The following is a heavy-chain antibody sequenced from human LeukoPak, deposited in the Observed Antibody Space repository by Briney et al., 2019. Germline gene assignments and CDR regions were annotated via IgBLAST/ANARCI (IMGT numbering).Heavy chain of an antibody. J-gene: IGHJ4*02. CDR2: IIPIFGTA. Sequence: SVKVSCKASGGTFSSYAISWVRQAPGQGLEWMGGIIPIFGTANYAQKFQGRVTITADKSTSTAYMELSSLRSEDTAVYYCARAPRITMVRGVSTGGFDYWGQGTLVTVSS. V-gene: IGHV1-69*06. CDR1: GGTFSSYA. D-gene: IGHD3-10*01. CDR3: ARAPRITMVRGVSTGGFDY.